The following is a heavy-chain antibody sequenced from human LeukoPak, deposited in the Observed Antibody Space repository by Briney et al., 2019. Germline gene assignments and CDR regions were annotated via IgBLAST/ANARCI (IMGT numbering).Heavy chain of an antibody. J-gene: IGHJ3*02. CDR2: IRYDGSDK. CDR3: AMAYSTYSFGYPDAFDM. D-gene: IGHD5-18*01. V-gene: IGHV3-30*02. Sequence: PGGSLRLSCSASGFDFKRYAMHWVRQAPGKGLEWVTFIRYDGSDKYYVDSVKGRFTVSRDNFKSTLFLQMSSLRPEDTALYFCAMAYSTYSFGYPDAFDMWGQGTMVIVSS. CDR1: GFDFKRYA.